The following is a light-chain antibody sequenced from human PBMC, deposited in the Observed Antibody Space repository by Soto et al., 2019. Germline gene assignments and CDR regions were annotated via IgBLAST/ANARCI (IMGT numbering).Light chain of an antibody. CDR3: MQALQTPIT. CDR2: MGS. Sequence: IVVTQSPLSLPVTPGEPASISCRSSQILLHSNGNNYLDWYLQKPGQSPQLLIYMGSNRASGVPDRFSGSGSGTDFTLKINRVESEDVGIYYCMQALQTPITFGQGTRLE. V-gene: IGKV2-28*01. CDR1: QILLHSNGNNY. J-gene: IGKJ5*01.